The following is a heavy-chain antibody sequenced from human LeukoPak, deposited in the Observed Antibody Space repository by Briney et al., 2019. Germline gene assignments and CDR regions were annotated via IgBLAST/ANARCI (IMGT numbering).Heavy chain of an antibody. D-gene: IGHD1-26*01. CDR3: ARLSDLYNGTYLLDS. V-gene: IGHV4-59*08. CDR1: GNSVSSYY. CDR2: GDHFGGA. J-gene: IGHJ4*02. Sequence: SETLSLTCSVSGNSVSSYYWSWIRQPPGKGLEWVGYGDHFGGAIYNPSLKSRVTISVDTSNNQFSLRLTSVTAADTAVYHCARLSDLYNGTYLLDSWSQGTLVTASS.